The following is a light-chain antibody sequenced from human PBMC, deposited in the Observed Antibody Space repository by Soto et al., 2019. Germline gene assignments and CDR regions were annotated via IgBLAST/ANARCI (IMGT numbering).Light chain of an antibody. J-gene: IGKJ5*01. CDR1: QSVSNNY. Sequence: EIVLTQSPGTLSLSPWERATLSCMASQSVSNNYLAWYQQKPGQAPRLLIYGASNRATGIPDRFSGSGSGTDFTLTISRLEPEDFAVYYCQQRSNWPTFGQGTRLEI. V-gene: IGKV3D-20*02. CDR3: QQRSNWPT. CDR2: GAS.